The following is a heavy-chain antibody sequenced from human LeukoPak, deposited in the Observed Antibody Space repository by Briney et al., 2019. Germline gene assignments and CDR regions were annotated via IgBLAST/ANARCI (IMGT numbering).Heavy chain of an antibody. CDR1: GGSISSGGYS. V-gene: IGHV4-30-2*01. D-gene: IGHD2-2*01. CDR3: ASLYCSSTSCYAGRDAFDI. Sequence: PSETLSLTCAVSGGSISSGGYSWSWIRQPPGKGLEWIGYIYHSGSTYYNPSLKSRVTISVDRSKNQFSLKLSSVTAADTAVYYCASLYCSSTSCYAGRDAFDIWGQGTMVTVSS. CDR2: IYHSGST. J-gene: IGHJ3*02.